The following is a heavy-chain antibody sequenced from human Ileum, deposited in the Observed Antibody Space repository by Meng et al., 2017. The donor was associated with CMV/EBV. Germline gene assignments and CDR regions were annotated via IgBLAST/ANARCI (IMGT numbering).Heavy chain of an antibody. D-gene: IGHD3/OR15-3a*01. CDR1: GYTFTGYY. CDR3: ARGPRWGWGLDLDL. V-gene: IGHV1-2*02. Sequence: QVELVQSGAEVKKLGALVQASCKASGYTFTGYYLHWVRQVPGQGLEWMGWINPKSGGTKFAQNFQGRVSMTRDTSINTAFMELSRLRSDDTAVYYCARGPRWGWGLDLDLWGQGTLVTVSS. J-gene: IGHJ5*02. CDR2: INPKSGGT.